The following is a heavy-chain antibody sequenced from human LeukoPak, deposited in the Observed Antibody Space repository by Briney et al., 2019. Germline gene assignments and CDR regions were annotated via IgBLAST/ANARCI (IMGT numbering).Heavy chain of an antibody. CDR1: GGSISSYY. V-gene: IGHV4-4*07. J-gene: IGHJ3*02. CDR2: IYTSGST. Sequence: PSETLSLTCTVSGGSISSYYWSWIRQPAGKGLEWIGRIYTSGSTNYNPSLKSRVTMSVDTSKNQFSLKLSSVTAADTAVYYCARCPIVGAFAAFDIWGQGTMVTVSS. CDR3: ARCPIVGAFAAFDI. D-gene: IGHD1-26*01.